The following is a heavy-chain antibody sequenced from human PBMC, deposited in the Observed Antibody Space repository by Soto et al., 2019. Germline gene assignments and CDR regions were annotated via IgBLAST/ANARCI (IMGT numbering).Heavy chain of an antibody. Sequence: LRLSCAASGFTFSSYAMSWVRQAPGKGLEWVSAISGSGGSTYYADSVKGRFTISRDNSKNTPYLQMNSLRAEDTAVYYCARDTAAAGSTGYGMDVWGQGTTVTVSS. CDR1: GFTFSSYA. D-gene: IGHD6-13*01. CDR3: ARDTAAAGSTGYGMDV. V-gene: IGHV3-23*01. CDR2: ISGSGGST. J-gene: IGHJ6*02.